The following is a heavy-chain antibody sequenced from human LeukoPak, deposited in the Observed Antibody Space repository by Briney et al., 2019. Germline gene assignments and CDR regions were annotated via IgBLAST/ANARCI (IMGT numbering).Heavy chain of an antibody. CDR3: ARPYYYDSRIDP. Sequence: SETLSLTCTVSGGSISSGDYYWSWIRRSPGKGLEWIAYVYYSGSTYYNPSLKSRVTMSADTSKNQLSLKLSSMTAADTAVYYCARPYYYDSRIDPWGQGILVTVSS. CDR1: GGSISSGDYY. J-gene: IGHJ5*02. CDR2: VYYSGST. D-gene: IGHD3-22*01. V-gene: IGHV4-30-4*01.